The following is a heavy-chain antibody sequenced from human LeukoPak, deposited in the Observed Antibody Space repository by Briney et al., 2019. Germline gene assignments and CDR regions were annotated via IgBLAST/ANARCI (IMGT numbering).Heavy chain of an antibody. CDR1: GFTFDDYA. CDR2: ISWNSGSI. CDR3: AKDISEQLARGPWFDP. V-gene: IGHV3-9*01. D-gene: IGHD6-13*01. J-gene: IGHJ5*02. Sequence: PGGSLRLSCAASGFTFDDYAMHWVRQAPGKGLEWVSGISWNSGSIGYADSVKGRFTISRDNAKNSLYLQMNSLRAEDTALYYCAKDISEQLARGPWFDPWGQGTLVTVSS.